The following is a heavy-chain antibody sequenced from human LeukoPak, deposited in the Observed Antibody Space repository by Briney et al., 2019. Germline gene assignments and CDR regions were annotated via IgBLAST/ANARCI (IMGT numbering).Heavy chain of an antibody. V-gene: IGHV1-3*01. CDR2: INAGKGNT. CDR1: GYTFITYT. D-gene: IGHD5-24*01. J-gene: IGHJ4*02. CDR3: AREIDRDGYNRFFDY. Sequence: ASVKVSCKASGYTFITYTMHWVRQAPGQRLEWMGWINAGKGNTKYSQKFQGRVTITRDTSASTAYMDLSSLRSEDTAVYYCAREIDRDGYNRFFDYWGQGTLVTVSS.